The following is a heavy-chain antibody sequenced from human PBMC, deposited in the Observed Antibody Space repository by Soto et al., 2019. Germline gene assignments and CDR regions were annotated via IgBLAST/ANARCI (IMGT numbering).Heavy chain of an antibody. Sequence: SETLSLTCAVSSGSISSSNWWSWVRQHPGKGLEWIGEIYHSGSTNYNPSLKSRVTISVDKSKNQFSLKLSSVTAADTAVYYCARAAPASDFWSGYSPYYYYYYMDVWGKGTTVAVS. D-gene: IGHD3-3*01. J-gene: IGHJ6*03. CDR3: ARAAPASDFWSGYSPYYYYYYMDV. CDR2: IYHSGST. V-gene: IGHV4-4*02. CDR1: SGSISSSNW.